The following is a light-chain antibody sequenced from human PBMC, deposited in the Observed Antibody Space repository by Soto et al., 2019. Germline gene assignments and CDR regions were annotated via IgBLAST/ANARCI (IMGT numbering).Light chain of an antibody. V-gene: IGKV3-20*01. CDR1: QSVSSSY. CDR2: GAS. Sequence: EIVLTQSPGTLSLSPGERATLSCRASQSVSSSYLAWYQQKPGQAPRLLIYGASSRATGIPDRFSGSGSGTDFPLTISTLEPEDFAVYYCQQYVSSPLTFGGGTKVEIK. CDR3: QQYVSSPLT. J-gene: IGKJ4*02.